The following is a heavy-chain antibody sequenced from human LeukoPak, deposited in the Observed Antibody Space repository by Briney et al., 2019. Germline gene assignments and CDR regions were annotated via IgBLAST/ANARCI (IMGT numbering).Heavy chain of an antibody. CDR2: MNPNSGNT. Sequence: ASVKVSCTASGYTFTSYDINWVRQATGQGLEWMGWMNPNSGNTGYAEKFQGRATMTRNISIRTAYMELSTLRSDDTAVYYCARGRGYSYGYADYWGQETLVTVSS. D-gene: IGHD5-18*01. J-gene: IGHJ4*02. CDR3: ARGRGYSYGYADY. CDR1: GYTFTSYD. V-gene: IGHV1-8*01.